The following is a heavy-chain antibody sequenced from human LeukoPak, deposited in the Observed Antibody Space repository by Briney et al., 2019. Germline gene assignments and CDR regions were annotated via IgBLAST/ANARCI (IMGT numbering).Heavy chain of an antibody. Sequence: GGSLRLSCAASGFTFDDHGMSWVRQAPGKGLEWVANIKQDGSEKYYVDSVKGRFTISRDNAKNSVDLQMNSLRAEDTAVYYCATSPRSWGSYYYDSSGYYPFDYWGQGTLVTVSS. V-gene: IGHV3-7*03. J-gene: IGHJ4*02. CDR3: ATSPRSWGSYYYDSSGYYPFDY. D-gene: IGHD3-22*01. CDR2: IKQDGSEK. CDR1: GFTFDDHG.